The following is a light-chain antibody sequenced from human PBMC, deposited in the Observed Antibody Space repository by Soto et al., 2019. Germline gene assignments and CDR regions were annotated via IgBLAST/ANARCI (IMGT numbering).Light chain of an antibody. CDR1: TSDVGGYNY. CDR3: SSYTSSTTSYV. J-gene: IGLJ1*01. V-gene: IGLV2-14*01. CDR2: EVS. Sequence: QSVLTQPASVSGSPGQSITISCTGATSDVGGYNYVSWYQQHPGKAPKLMIYEVSHRPSGVSNRFSGSKSANTASLTISGLTAQDEDDYYCSSYTSSTTSYVFGTGTKVTVL.